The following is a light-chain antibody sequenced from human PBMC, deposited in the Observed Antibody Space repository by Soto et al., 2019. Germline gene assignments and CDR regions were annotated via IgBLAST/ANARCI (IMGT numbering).Light chain of an antibody. CDR3: QQSYSSSPWT. Sequence: DIQMTQSPSSLSASVGDRVTISCRASQSISTYLNWYQQKPGTAPRLLIYRASSVKSGVPPRFSGSGSGRDFTLTISSLRPEDIATYFCQQSYSSSPWTSGQGTKVEV. CDR1: QSISTY. CDR2: RAS. V-gene: IGKV1-39*01. J-gene: IGKJ1*01.